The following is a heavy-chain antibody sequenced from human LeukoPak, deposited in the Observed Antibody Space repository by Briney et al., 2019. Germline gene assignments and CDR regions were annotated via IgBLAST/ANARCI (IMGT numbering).Heavy chain of an antibody. D-gene: IGHD3-10*01. J-gene: IGHJ6*03. Sequence: GGSLRLSCAASGFTFSSYWMSWVRQAPGKGLEWVANIKQDGSEKYYVDSVKGRFTISRDNAKNSLYLQMNSPRAEDTAVYYCARVLSGRGSLYDYYYYMDVWGKGTTVTISS. CDR2: IKQDGSEK. V-gene: IGHV3-7*03. CDR3: ARVLSGRGSLYDYYYYMDV. CDR1: GFTFSSYW.